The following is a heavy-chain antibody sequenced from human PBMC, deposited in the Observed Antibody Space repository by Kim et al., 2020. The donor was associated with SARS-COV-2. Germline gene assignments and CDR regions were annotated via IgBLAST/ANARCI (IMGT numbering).Heavy chain of an antibody. CDR2: ISSNSGHT. Sequence: ASVKVSCKASGYSFSNYGLVWARQAPGQGREWIGWISSNSGHTKYAQNVQGRVTLTTDTSTNTGYMELSSLRSDDTAVYYCAPYYDSNSYRGQWDWGQGTPVTVSS. D-gene: IGHD3-22*01. J-gene: IGHJ4*01. CDR3: APYYDSNSYRGQWD. CDR1: GYSFSNYG. V-gene: IGHV1-18*01.